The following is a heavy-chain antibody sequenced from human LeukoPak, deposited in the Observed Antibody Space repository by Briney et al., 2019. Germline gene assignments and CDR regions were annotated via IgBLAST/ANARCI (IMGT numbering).Heavy chain of an antibody. V-gene: IGHV3-48*02. CDR1: GLTFSSYS. Sequence: GGSLRLSRAASGLTFSSYSMNWVRQAPGKGLEWVSYISSSGDTIYYADSEKGRFTISRDNAKNSLYLQMNSLTDDDTAVYYCATALRYSSPSYWGQGTLVTVSS. J-gene: IGHJ4*02. CDR3: ATALRYSSPSY. D-gene: IGHD6-6*01. CDR2: ISSSGDTI.